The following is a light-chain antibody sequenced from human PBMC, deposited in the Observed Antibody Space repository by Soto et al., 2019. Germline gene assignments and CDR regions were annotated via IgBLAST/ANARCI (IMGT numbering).Light chain of an antibody. V-gene: IGKV1D-13*01. J-gene: IGKJ4*02. CDR3: RQFNNYPLT. Sequence: AIQLTQSPSSLSASVGDRVTITCRASQGISSALAWYQQKPGKAPKLLIYDAFSLEGGVPSRFSGSGSGRDFILSISSLRPEDCVTYYCRQFNNYPLTFGGGSKGEIK. CDR1: QGISSA. CDR2: DAF.